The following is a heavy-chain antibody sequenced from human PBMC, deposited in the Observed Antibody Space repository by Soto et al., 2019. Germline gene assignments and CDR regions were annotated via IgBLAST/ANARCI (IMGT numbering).Heavy chain of an antibody. CDR1: GFTFSSYA. Sequence: GGSLRLSCAASGFTFSSYAMHWVRQAPGKGLEWVAVISYDGSNKNYADSVKGRFTISQDNSKNTLYLQMNSLTAADTAVYYCARDTGFGFWYFDLWGRGTLVTVSS. D-gene: IGHD3-3*01. CDR3: ARDTGFGFWYFDL. V-gene: IGHV3-30-3*01. J-gene: IGHJ2*01. CDR2: ISYDGSNK.